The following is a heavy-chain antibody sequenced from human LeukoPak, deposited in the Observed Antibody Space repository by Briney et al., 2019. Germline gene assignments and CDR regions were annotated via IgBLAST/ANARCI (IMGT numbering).Heavy chain of an antibody. CDR2: ISSSGRTI. CDR3: AREASYSSSWATFDY. Sequence: GGSLRLSCAASGFTLSRHGMNWVRQAPGKGLEWVSFISSSGRTIYYADSVKGRFTISRDIAKNSLFLQMNSLRAEDTAVYYCAREASYSSSWATFDYWGQGTLVTVSS. CDR1: GFTLSRHG. D-gene: IGHD6-13*01. V-gene: IGHV3-48*01. J-gene: IGHJ4*02.